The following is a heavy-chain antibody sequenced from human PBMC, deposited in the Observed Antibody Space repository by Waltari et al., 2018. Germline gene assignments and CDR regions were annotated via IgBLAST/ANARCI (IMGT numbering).Heavy chain of an antibody. D-gene: IGHD1-1*01. CDR1: ASDFTKYR. CDR3: ARRGLTTVVKGAVDM. J-gene: IGHJ3*02. V-gene: IGHV5-51*01. Sequence: EVQLVQSGAAVKKPGESLKVTCVTSASDFTKYRLGRVRQDHGKGLEWVGIIEPGDSDTRYNPSFEGKVTISVDKSIATAHLQWSSLKASDTAMYYCARRGLTTVVKGAVDMWGQGTMVTVS. CDR2: IEPGDSDT.